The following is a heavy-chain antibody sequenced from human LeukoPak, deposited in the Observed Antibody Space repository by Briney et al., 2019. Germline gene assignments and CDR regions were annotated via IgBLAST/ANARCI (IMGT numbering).Heavy chain of an antibody. CDR3: ARGLVATYDY. Sequence: SETLSLTCTVSGGSISSHYWSWIRQPPGKGLEWIGYIYYSGSTNYSPSLKSRVTISVDTSKNQFSLKLSSVTAADTAVYYCARGLVATYDYWGQGTLVTVSS. V-gene: IGHV4-59*11. CDR1: GGSISSHY. CDR2: IYYSGST. D-gene: IGHD5-12*01. J-gene: IGHJ4*02.